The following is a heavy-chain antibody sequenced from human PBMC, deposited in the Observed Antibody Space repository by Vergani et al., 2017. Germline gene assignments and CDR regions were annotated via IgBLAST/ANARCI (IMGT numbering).Heavy chain of an antibody. D-gene: IGHD2-2*02. J-gene: IGHJ4*02. CDR3: AEFAYCSSTNCYTRDY. V-gene: IGHV4-39*01. CDR1: GGSISSSSYY. CDR2: IYYSGST. Sequence: QLQLQESGPGLVKPSETLSLTCTVSGGSISSSSYYWGWVRQPPGKGLEWIGSIYYSGSTYYNPSLKSRVTISVDTSQNQFSLKLSSVTAADTAVYYCAEFAYCSSTNCYTRDYWGQGTLVTVSS.